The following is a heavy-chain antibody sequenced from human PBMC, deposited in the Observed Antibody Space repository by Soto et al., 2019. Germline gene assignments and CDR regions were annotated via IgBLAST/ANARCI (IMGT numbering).Heavy chain of an antibody. CDR3: AVYSSLDF. Sequence: HVQLVQSGAEVKRPGASVKVSCRASGYIFSTYSIHWVRQAPGQGLECMGWINAGTGYTTYSQKFQGRVTITTDISASTVYMDLSSLRSEDTAVYYCAVYSSLDFWGQGTLVTVSS. D-gene: IGHD5-18*01. CDR1: GYIFSTYS. V-gene: IGHV1-3*01. J-gene: IGHJ4*02. CDR2: INAGTGYT.